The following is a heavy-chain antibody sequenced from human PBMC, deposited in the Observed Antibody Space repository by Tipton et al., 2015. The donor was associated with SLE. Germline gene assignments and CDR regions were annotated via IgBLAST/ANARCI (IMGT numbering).Heavy chain of an antibody. Sequence: MLQGRVTMTTDTSTRTAYMELSSLRSEDTAVYYCAREAAAGTGGFDYWGQGTLVTVSS. V-gene: IGHV1-18*01. J-gene: IGHJ4*02. D-gene: IGHD6-13*01. CDR3: AREAAAGTGGFDY.